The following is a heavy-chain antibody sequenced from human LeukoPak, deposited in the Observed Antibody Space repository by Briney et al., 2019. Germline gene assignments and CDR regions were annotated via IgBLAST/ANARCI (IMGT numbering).Heavy chain of an antibody. CDR3: GRDLKRKAMWSGDI. V-gene: IGHV3-33*01. CDR1: GLSFKRRG. D-gene: IGHD2-21*01. CDR2: IWFDGSYE. J-gene: IGHJ4*02. Sequence: GGALTLSCVESGLSFKRRGMRWVCQDPGDGLERAAVIWFDGSYEYYVDSVKRRFTTSRDNSQNTLYLRLNTLRGEDTAGYYCGRDLKRKAMWSGDIWGQGTLVTVSS.